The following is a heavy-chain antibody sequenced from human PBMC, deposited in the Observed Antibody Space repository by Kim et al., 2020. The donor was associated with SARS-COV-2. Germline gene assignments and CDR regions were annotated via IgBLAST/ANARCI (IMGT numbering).Heavy chain of an antibody. V-gene: IGHV4-59*01. CDR1: GGSISSYY. CDR2: IYYSGST. D-gene: IGHD6-19*01. CDR3: ARSVGGWCDY. Sequence: SETLSLTCTVSGGSISSYYWSWIRQPPGKGLEWIGYIYYSGSTNYNPSLKSRVTISVDTSKNQFSLKLSSVTAADTAVYYCARSVGGWCDYWGQGTLVTVSS. J-gene: IGHJ4*02.